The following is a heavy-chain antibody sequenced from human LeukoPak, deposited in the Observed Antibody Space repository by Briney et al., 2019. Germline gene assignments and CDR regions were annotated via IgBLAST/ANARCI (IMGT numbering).Heavy chain of an antibody. CDR3: AKAIGMGSAGGFDY. J-gene: IGHJ4*02. CDR2: ISGSGGST. V-gene: IGHV3-23*01. Sequence: GGSLRLSCAASGFTFISYAISWVRQAPGKGLEWVSSISGSGGSTYYADSVKGRFTISRDNSKNTLYLQMNSLRAEDTAVYYCAKAIGMGSAGGFDYWGQGTLVTVSS. CDR1: GFTFISYA. D-gene: IGHD3-16*02.